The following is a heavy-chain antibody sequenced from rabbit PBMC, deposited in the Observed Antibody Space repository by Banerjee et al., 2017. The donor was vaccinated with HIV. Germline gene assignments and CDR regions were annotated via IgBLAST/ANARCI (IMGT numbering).Heavy chain of an antibody. D-gene: IGHD4-1*01. CDR1: GSDISGYA. CDR3: ARDLPDIVGWNFGW. CDR2: IYGGSRDIT. V-gene: IGHV1S45*01. J-gene: IGHJ3*01. Sequence: QEQLKESGGGLVQPGGSLTLTCTASGSDISGYAITWVRQAPGKGLEWIASIYGGSRDITYYASWAKGRLTISKTSSTTVTLQMTSLTAADTATYFCARDLPDIVGWNFGWWGQGTLVTVS.